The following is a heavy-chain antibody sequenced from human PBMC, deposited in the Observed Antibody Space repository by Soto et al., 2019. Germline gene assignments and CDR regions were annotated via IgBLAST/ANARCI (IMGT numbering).Heavy chain of an antibody. V-gene: IGHV1-2*02. J-gene: IGHJ6*02. CDR2: INPNSGDT. Sequence: QVQLVQSGTEVKRPGDSVKVSCKASEYTFTGYYVHWVRQAPGQGLEWMGWINPNSGDTYLAQRFQGRVTMSRDTSIGTAYMELRGLTSDDTAEYYCAKGGAIVAAGTRVYLYNAMDVWGQGTTVTVSS. CDR1: EYTFTGYY. D-gene: IGHD1-26*01. CDR3: AKGGAIVAAGTRVYLYNAMDV.